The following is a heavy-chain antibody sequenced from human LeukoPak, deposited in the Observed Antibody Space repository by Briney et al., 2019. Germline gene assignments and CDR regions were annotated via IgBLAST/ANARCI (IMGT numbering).Heavy chain of an antibody. CDR3: ARGRAVSKATRIMVAHFDY. V-gene: IGHV4-34*01. Sequence: GSLRLSCAASGFTFSNAWMSWVRQAPGKGLEWIGEINHSGSTNYNPSLKSRVTISVDTSKNQFSLKPSSVTAADTAVYYCARGRAVSKATRIMVAHFDYWGQGTLVTVSS. D-gene: IGHD2-21*01. CDR2: INHSGST. CDR1: GFTFSNAW. J-gene: IGHJ4*02.